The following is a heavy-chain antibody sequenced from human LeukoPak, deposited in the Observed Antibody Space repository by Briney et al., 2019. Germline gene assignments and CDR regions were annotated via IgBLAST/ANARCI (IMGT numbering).Heavy chain of an antibody. CDR1: GGSISSGSYY. D-gene: IGHD5-18*01. CDR3: ARWRGYSHAFDY. CDR2: IYYSGST. J-gene: IGHJ4*02. Sequence: SQTLSLTCTVSGGSISSGSYYWSRIRQPPGKGLGWIGYIYYSGSTNYNPSLKSRVTISVDTSKNQFSLKLSSVTAADTAVYYCARWRGYSHAFDYWGQGTLVTVSS. V-gene: IGHV4-61*01.